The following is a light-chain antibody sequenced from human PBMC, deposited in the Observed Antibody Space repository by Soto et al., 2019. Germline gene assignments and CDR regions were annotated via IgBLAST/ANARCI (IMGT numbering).Light chain of an antibody. CDR2: DVN. Sequence: QSVLTQPRSVSGSPGQSVTISCTGTSSDVGGYNYVSWYQQYPGKAPKLMIYDVNKWPSGVPDRFSGSKSGTTASLTISGLQAEDEADYYCCSYVGSYTWVFGGGTKVTVL. CDR1: SSDVGGYNY. V-gene: IGLV2-11*01. J-gene: IGLJ3*02. CDR3: CSYVGSYTWV.